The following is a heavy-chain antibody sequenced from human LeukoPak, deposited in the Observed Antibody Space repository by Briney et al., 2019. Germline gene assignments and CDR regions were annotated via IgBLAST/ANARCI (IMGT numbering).Heavy chain of an antibody. CDR2: ISSSSTI. J-gene: IGHJ6*04. V-gene: IGHV3-69-1*01. Sequence: GGSLRLSCAVSGFTFSDYYMNWVRQAPGKGLEWVSSISSSSTIYYADSVKGRFTISRDNAKNSLYLQMNSLRAEDTAVYYCARVRAYIVVVPAAGFYYYGMDVWGKGTTVTVSS. CDR1: GFTFSDYY. CDR3: ARVRAYIVVVPAAGFYYYGMDV. D-gene: IGHD2-2*01.